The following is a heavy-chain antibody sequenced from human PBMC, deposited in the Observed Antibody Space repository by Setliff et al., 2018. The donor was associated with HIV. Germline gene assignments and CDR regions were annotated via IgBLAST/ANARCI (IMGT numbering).Heavy chain of an antibody. CDR3: ARSGNILTDYSYYSYFMDV. CDR1: GGSFSNYY. J-gene: IGHJ6*03. Sequence: SETLSLTRAVYGGSFSNYYWSWIRQSPGEGLEWIGEINHGGSTNYNPSLKSRVTMSVDTSKNQFSLQLTSVTAADTAVYYCARSGNILTDYSYYSYFMDVWGGGTTVTVSS. V-gene: IGHV4-34*01. D-gene: IGHD3-9*01. CDR2: INHGGST.